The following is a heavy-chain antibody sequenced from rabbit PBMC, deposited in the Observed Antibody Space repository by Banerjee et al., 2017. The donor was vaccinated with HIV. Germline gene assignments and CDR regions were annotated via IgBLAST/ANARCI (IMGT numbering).Heavy chain of an antibody. CDR3: ARDAGCDGYSNDL. V-gene: IGHV1S45*01. J-gene: IGHJ4*01. D-gene: IGHD7-1*01. Sequence: QEQLEESGGGLVKPEGSLKLTCKASGFYLSGRYWICWVRQASGKGLEWIGGINTGSGSAYYANWAKGRFTISKTSSTTVTLQMTSLTASDTVTYFCARDAGCDGYSNDLWGPGTLVTVS. CDR1: GFYLSGRYW. CDR2: INTGSGSA.